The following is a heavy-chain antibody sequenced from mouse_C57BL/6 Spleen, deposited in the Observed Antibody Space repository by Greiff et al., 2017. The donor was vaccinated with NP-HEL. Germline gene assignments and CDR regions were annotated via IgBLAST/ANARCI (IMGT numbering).Heavy chain of an antibody. CDR3: ARAYGSSYYYAMDY. D-gene: IGHD1-1*01. V-gene: IGHV5-4*03. J-gene: IGHJ4*01. CDR2: ISDGGSYT. CDR1: GFTFSSYA. Sequence: EVKLVESGGGLVKPGGSLKLSCAASGFTFSSYAMSWVRQTPEKRLEWVATISDGGSYTYYPDNVKGRFTISRDNAKNNLYLQMSHLKSEDTAMYYCARAYGSSYYYAMDYWGQGTSVTVSS.